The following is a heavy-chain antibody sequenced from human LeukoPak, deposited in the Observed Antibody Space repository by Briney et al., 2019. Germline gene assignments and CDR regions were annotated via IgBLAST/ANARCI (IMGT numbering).Heavy chain of an antibody. CDR1: GGSISSYY. CDR3: ARIVGATGHYYFDY. J-gene: IGHJ4*02. Sequence: SETLSLTCTVSGGSISSYYWSWIRQPAGKGLEWIGRIYTSGSTNYNPSLKGRVTMSVDTSKNQFSLKLSSVTAADTAVYYCARIVGATGHYYFDYWGQGTLVTVSS. CDR2: IYTSGST. D-gene: IGHD1-26*01. V-gene: IGHV4-4*07.